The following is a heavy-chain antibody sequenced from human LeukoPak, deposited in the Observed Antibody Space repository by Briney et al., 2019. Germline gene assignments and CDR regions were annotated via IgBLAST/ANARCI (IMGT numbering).Heavy chain of an antibody. CDR1: GLTLSSYA. Sequence: GGSLRLSCAASGLTLSSYAMSWVRQAPGKGLEWVAGIFGSGGSPHYADPVKGRFTISRDNSRNTVYLQINSLRAEDTAVYYCAKVSGSYYFDYWGQGTLVTVSS. D-gene: IGHD3-10*01. CDR3: AKVSGSYYFDY. V-gene: IGHV3-23*01. J-gene: IGHJ4*02. CDR2: IFGSGGSP.